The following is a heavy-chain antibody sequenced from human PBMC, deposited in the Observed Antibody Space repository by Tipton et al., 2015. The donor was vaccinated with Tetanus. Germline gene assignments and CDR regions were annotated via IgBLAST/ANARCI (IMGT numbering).Heavy chain of an antibody. D-gene: IGHD2-15*01. CDR2: SWYDGTDK. CDR1: GFIFSSYG. CDR3: AREADCSGGSCFSGDFDN. Sequence: SLRLSCAASGFIFSSYGIHWVRQAPGKGLEWVAVSWYDGTDKYYADSVKGRFTISRGNSKNTLYLQMNSLRAEDTAVYYCAREADCSGGSCFSGDFDNWGQGTQVPVSS. J-gene: IGHJ4*02. V-gene: IGHV3-33*01.